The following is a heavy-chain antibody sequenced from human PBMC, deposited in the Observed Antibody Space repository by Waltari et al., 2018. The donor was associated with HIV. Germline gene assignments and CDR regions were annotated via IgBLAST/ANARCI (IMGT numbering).Heavy chain of an antibody. V-gene: IGHV4-38-2*02. D-gene: IGHD3-22*01. J-gene: IGHJ3*02. CDR3: ARDQDYYDSSGYTCYAFDI. CDR1: ASSISSNYY. Sequence: QVQLQESGPRLVKASETLSLTCTVSASSISSNYYWGWIRQPPGKGLQWIGSIYRTGTIYYNPSLKSRVTISADLSKNQFSLKLTSVSAADTAVYYCARDQDYYDSSGYTCYAFDIWGQGTSVTVSS. CDR2: IYRTGTI.